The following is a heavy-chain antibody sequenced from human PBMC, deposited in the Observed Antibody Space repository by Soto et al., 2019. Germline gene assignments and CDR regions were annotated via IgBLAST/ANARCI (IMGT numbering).Heavy chain of an antibody. D-gene: IGHD3-3*01. V-gene: IGHV1-2*02. CDR2: INPKFGDT. Sequence: QVRLVQSGAEVKEPGDSVRVSCEASGYTFTAYHIHWVRQAPGQGLEWMGWINPKFGDTGYAQDFQGRVSMTSDMSISTVYMELSRLTSDDTAIYYCAAKSGYPYYFDHWGQGTLVTVSS. CDR3: AAKSGYPYYFDH. CDR1: GYTFTAYH. J-gene: IGHJ4*02.